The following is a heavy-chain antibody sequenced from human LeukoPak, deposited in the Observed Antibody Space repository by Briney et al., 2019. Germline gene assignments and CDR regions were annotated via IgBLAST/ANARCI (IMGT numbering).Heavy chain of an antibody. J-gene: IGHJ6*03. D-gene: IGHD3-9*01. CDR3: ARDARLAPNYYYMDV. CDR1: GGSISSYY. Sequence: SETLSLTCTVSGGSISSYYWSWIRQPAGKGLEWIGRIYISGSGSTNYNPSLKSRVTMSVDTSKNQFSLKLSSVTAADTAVYYCARDARLAPNYYYMDVWGKGTTVTVSS. V-gene: IGHV4-4*07. CDR2: IYISGSGST.